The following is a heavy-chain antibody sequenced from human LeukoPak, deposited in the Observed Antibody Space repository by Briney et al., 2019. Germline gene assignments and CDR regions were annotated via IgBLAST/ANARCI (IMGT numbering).Heavy chain of an antibody. Sequence: SETLSLTCAVYGGSFSGYYWSWIRQPPGKGLEWIGEINHSGSTNYNPSLKSRVTISVDTSKNQFSLKLSSVTAADTAVYCCARGDYYDSSGYYGLLDYWGQGTLVTVSS. CDR2: INHSGST. CDR1: GGSFSGYY. V-gene: IGHV4-34*01. CDR3: ARGDYYDSSGYYGLLDY. D-gene: IGHD3-22*01. J-gene: IGHJ4*02.